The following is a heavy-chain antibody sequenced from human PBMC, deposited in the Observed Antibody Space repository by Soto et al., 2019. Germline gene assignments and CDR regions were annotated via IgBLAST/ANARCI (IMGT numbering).Heavy chain of an antibody. CDR1: ADTFTSYY. V-gene: IGHV1-46*01. CDR3: ARARDLHGAYYYGMDV. J-gene: IGHJ6*02. CDR2: INPNGGST. D-gene: IGHD3-10*01. Sequence: GASVKVSCKAPADTFTSYYIHWVRQAPGHGLEWMGIINPNGGSTRFAQTFQGRITMTTDTSTSTVYMELRSLRSEDTAVYYCARARDLHGAYYYGMDVWGQGTTVTVSS.